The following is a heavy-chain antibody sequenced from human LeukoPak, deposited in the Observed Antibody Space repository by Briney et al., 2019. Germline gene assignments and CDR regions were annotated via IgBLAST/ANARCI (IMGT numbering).Heavy chain of an antibody. CDR3: ARDGSYDILTGYYFSYYYYYMDV. CDR2: ISDRGDST. V-gene: IGHV3-23*01. J-gene: IGHJ6*03. D-gene: IGHD3-9*01. Sequence: GGSLRLSCAASGFSLTTYAMGWVRQAPGKGLEWVSVISDRGDSTYYADSVKGRFTISRDNAKNSLCLQMNSLRAEDTAVYYCARDGSYDILTGYYFSYYYYYMDVWGKGTTVTVSS. CDR1: GFSLTTYA.